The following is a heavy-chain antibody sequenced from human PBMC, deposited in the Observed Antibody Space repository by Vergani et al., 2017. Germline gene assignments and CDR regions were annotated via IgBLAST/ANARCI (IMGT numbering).Heavy chain of an antibody. CDR3: ARDDGSGVLDY. V-gene: IGHV1-69*08. Sequence: QVQLVQSGAEVKKPGSSVKVSCKASGGTFSSYTISWVRQAPGQGREWMGRNIPILGIANYAQKFQVRVPITADKSTSTAYMDLSSMSSEDTAVYYCARDDGSGVLDYWGQGTLVTVSS. CDR2: NIPILGIA. J-gene: IGHJ4*02. CDR1: GGTFSSYT. D-gene: IGHD3-10*01.